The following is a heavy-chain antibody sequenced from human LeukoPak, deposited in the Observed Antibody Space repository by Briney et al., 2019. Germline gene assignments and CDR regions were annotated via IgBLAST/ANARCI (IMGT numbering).Heavy chain of an antibody. V-gene: IGHV3-23*01. Sequence: QPGGSLRLSCAASGFTFSSYAMSWVRQAPGKGLEWVSAISGSGGSTYYADSVKGRFTISRDNSKNTLYLQMNSQRAEDTAVYYCAKGEVGATFYFDYWGQGTLVTVSS. CDR1: GFTFSSYA. CDR2: ISGSGGST. D-gene: IGHD1-26*01. CDR3: AKGEVGATFYFDY. J-gene: IGHJ4*02.